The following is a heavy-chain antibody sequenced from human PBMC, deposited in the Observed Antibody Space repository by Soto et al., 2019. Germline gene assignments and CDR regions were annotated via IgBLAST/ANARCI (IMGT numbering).Heavy chain of an antibody. Sequence: QVQLVESGGGVVQPGRSLRLSCAASGFTFSSYGMHWVRQAPGKGLEWVAVISYDGSNKYYADSVKGRFTISRDNSKNTLYLQMNSLRAEDTAVDYCAKGSNWNYRYDYYGRDVWGQGTTVTVSS. CDR2: ISYDGSNK. V-gene: IGHV3-30*18. D-gene: IGHD1-7*01. CDR3: AKGSNWNYRYDYYGRDV. CDR1: GFTFSSYG. J-gene: IGHJ6*02.